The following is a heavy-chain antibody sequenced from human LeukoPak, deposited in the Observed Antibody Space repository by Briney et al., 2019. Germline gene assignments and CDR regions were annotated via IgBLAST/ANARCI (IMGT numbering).Heavy chain of an antibody. V-gene: IGHV3-21*01. CDR2: ISSSSSYI. CDR1: GFTFSGYG. Sequence: GGSLRLSCAASGFTFSGYGMNWVRQAPGKGLEWVSSISSSSSYIYYADSVKGRFTISRDNAKNSLYLQMNSLRAEDTAVYYCARDRRDAFDIWGQGTMVTVSS. CDR3: ARDRRDAFDI. J-gene: IGHJ3*02.